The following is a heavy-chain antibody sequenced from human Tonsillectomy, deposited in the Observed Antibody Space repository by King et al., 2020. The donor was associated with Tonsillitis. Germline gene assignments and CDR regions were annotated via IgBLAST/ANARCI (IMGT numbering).Heavy chain of an antibody. Sequence: VQLVESGGGLVQPGGSLRLSCAASGFTFSTYWMSWVRQAPGKGLEWVAHIQRDGSEQYYLDSVKGRFTISRDNAKNSLYLQMNSLRAEDTAVYYCAALDHGMDVWGQGTTVTVSS. V-gene: IGHV3-7*01. CDR1: GFTFSTYW. CDR2: IQRDGSEQ. CDR3: AALDHGMDV. J-gene: IGHJ6*02.